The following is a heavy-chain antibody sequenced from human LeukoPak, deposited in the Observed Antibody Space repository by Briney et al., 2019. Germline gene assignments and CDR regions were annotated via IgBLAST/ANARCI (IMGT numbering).Heavy chain of an antibody. J-gene: IGHJ4*02. Sequence: GGSLRLSCVVSGLTVSSNYMSWVRQAPGKGLEWVSVIYSGGTINYADSVKGRFIVYRDNSKNTLYLQMNSLRAEDTAVYYCASKLTTGYWGQGTLVTVSS. D-gene: IGHD4-17*01. CDR1: GLTVSSNY. CDR2: IYSGGTI. CDR3: ASKLTTGY. V-gene: IGHV3-66*01.